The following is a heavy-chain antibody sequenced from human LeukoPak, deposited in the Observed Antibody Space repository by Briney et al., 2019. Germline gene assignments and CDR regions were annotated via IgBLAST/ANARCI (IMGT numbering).Heavy chain of an antibody. Sequence: GGSLRLSCAASGLTVSNNYISWVRQAPGKGLEWVSAISGSGGSTYYADSVKGRFTISRDNSKNTLYLQMNSLRAEDTAVYYCAKDTDYYDSSGYNDYWGQGTLVTVSS. D-gene: IGHD3-22*01. CDR1: GLTVSNNY. CDR2: ISGSGGST. J-gene: IGHJ4*02. V-gene: IGHV3-23*01. CDR3: AKDTDYYDSSGYNDY.